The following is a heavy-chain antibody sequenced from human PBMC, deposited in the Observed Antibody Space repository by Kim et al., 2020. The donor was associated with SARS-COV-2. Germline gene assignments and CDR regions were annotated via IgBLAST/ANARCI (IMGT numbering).Heavy chain of an antibody. J-gene: IGHJ4*02. CDR1: SDSFSAYY. Sequence: SETLSLTCTVSSDSFSAYYWSWIRQIPGKVLEWIGYIFYSGSTNYNPSLKSRATIPWDTSRNQFSLDLTSVTQADTAVYYCARSEGRASWHQFDYWGQGVLVTVSS. CDR2: IFYSGST. D-gene: IGHD3-10*01. CDR3: ARSEGRASWHQFDY. V-gene: IGHV4-59*01.